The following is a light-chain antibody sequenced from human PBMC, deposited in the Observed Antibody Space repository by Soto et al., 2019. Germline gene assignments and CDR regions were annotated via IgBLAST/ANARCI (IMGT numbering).Light chain of an antibody. CDR2: GNN. V-gene: IGLV1-47*01. CDR1: SSNIGTNY. Sequence: QPVLTQPPSASGTPGQTVTISSSGSSSNIGTNYVFWYQQLPGTAPKLLIYGNNQRPSGVPDRFSGSRSGTSASLAISGLRPEEEADYYCAVWDDSLSGVVFGGGSKLTVL. CDR3: AVWDDSLSGVV. J-gene: IGLJ3*02.